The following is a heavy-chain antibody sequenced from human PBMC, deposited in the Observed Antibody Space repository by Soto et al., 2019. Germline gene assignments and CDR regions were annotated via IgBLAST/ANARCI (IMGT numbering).Heavy chain of an antibody. CDR1: GFTFSSYA. J-gene: IGHJ6*02. Sequence: PGGSLRLSCAASGFTFSSYAMSWVRQAPGKGLEWVSAISGSGGSTYYADSVKGRFTISRDNSKNTLYLQMNSLRAEDTAVYYCAELSDTAMDSYYYYGMDVWGQGTTVTVSS. CDR3: AELSDTAMDSYYYYGMDV. CDR2: ISGSGGST. D-gene: IGHD5-18*01. V-gene: IGHV3-23*01.